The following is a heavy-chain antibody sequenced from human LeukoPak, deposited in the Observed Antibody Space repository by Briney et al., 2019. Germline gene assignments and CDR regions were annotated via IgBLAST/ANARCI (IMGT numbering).Heavy chain of an antibody. D-gene: IGHD2-8*01. CDR3: ARAPSNDYGDY. V-gene: IGHV3-30*04. Sequence: GRSLRLSCAASGFTFSSYAMHWVRQAPGKGLEWMSFISYDGRNKYYADIVKGRFTISRDNAKNSLYLQMNSLRAEDTAVYYCARAPSNDYGDYWGQGTLVTVSS. CDR2: ISYDGRNK. J-gene: IGHJ4*02. CDR1: GFTFSSYA.